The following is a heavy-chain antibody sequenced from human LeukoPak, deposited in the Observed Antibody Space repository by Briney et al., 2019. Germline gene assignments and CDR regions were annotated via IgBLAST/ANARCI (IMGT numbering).Heavy chain of an antibody. J-gene: IGHJ4*02. CDR2: IRYDGRNK. Sequence: GGSLRLSCAASGFSFSIYDMYWVRQAPGKGLEWVAYIRYDGRNKDYADSVKGRFTISRDNSKNTLYLQMSSLRAEDTAVYYCAKDALWFGELLSVDYWGQGTLVTVSS. CDR3: AKDALWFGELLSVDY. D-gene: IGHD3-10*01. CDR1: GFSFSIYD. V-gene: IGHV3-30*02.